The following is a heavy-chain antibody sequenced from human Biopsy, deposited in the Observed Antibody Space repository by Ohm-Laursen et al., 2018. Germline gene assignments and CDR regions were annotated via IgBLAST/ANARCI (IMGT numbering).Heavy chain of an antibody. D-gene: IGHD2-21*02. V-gene: IGHV4-59*01. J-gene: IGHJ4*02. CDR3: ARDDAVTVIRGLYY. Sequence: SETLSLTCAVSGVSISSYFWSWIRQPPGKGLEWIGYIYYSGTTDYSPSLKSRVTISIDKSKNQFFLKLSSVTAEDTAVYYCARDDAVTVIRGLYYWGQGALVTVSS. CDR2: IYYSGTT. CDR1: GVSISSYF.